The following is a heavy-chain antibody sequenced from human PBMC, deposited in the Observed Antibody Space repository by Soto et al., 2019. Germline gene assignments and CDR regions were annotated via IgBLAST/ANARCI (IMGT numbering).Heavy chain of an antibody. CDR1: GFTFSSYA. Sequence: QVQLVESGGGVVQPGRSLRLSCAASGFTFSSYAMHWVRQAPGKGLEWVAVISYDGSNKYYADSVKGRFTISRDNSKNTLYLQMNSLRAEDTAVYYCASDDYGDDDLAAYFDYWGQGTLVTVSS. CDR3: ASDDYGDDDLAAYFDY. D-gene: IGHD4-17*01. V-gene: IGHV3-30-3*01. J-gene: IGHJ4*02. CDR2: ISYDGSNK.